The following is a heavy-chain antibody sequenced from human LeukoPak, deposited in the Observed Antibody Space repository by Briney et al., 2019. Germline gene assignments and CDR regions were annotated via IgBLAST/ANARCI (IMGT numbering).Heavy chain of an antibody. CDR3: AGAAAGTLGHNWFYP. D-gene: IGHD6-13*01. J-gene: IGHJ5*02. V-gene: IGHV3-23*01. CDR1: GFTFSSYA. Sequence: GGSLRLSCTASGFTFSSYAMTWVRQAPGKGLEWVSAISGSGGGTYYADSVKGRFTISRDNSKNTLYLQMNSLRAEDTAVYYCAGAAAGTLGHNWFYPWGQGTLVTVSS. CDR2: ISGSGGGT.